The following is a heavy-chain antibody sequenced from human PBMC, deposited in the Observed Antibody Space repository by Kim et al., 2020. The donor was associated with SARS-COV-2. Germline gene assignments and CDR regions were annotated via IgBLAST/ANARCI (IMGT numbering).Heavy chain of an antibody. J-gene: IGHJ5*02. Sequence: GKSLKISCKGSGYSFTSYWISWVRQMPGKGLEWMGRIDPSDSYTNYSPSFQGHVTISADKSISTAYLQWSSLKASDTAMYYCARQLAGLTPTWGQGTLVTVSS. CDR1: GYSFTSYW. CDR2: IDPSDSYT. CDR3: ARQLAGLTPT. V-gene: IGHV5-10-1*01. D-gene: IGHD6-19*01.